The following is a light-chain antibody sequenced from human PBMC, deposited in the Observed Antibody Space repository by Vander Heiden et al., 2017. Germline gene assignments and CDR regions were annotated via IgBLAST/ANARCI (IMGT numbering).Light chain of an antibody. CDR2: YTS. V-gene: IGKV6-21*01. CDR3: CTRYT. J-gene: IGKJ2*01. CDR1: QSIGSS. Sequence: EIVLSQSPDFQSVTPKEKVTITCRASQSIGSSLHWYQQKPDQSPKLLIKYTSQSFSGVPSRFSGSGSGTDFTLTISSLEAEDAATYYCCTRYTFGQGTKLEIK.